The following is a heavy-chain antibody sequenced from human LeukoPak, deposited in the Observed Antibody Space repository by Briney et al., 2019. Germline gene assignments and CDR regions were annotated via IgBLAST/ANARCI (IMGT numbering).Heavy chain of an antibody. CDR1: GGSFSGYY. V-gene: IGHV4-34*01. CDR2: INHSRST. D-gene: IGHD2-21*02. J-gene: IGHJ6*03. CDR3: ARGPGVVTAPRRGYYYMDV. Sequence: SETLSLTCAVYGGSFSGYYWSWIRQPPGKGLEWIGEINHSRSTNYNPSLKSRVTLSVDTSKNQFSLKLSSVTAADTAVYYCARGPGVVTAPRRGYYYMDVWGKGTTVTVSS.